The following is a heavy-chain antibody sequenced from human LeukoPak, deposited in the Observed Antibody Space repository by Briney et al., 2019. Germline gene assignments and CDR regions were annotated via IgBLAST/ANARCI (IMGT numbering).Heavy chain of an antibody. CDR3: ARAAADKISWYFFDY. Sequence: SQTLSLTCTVSGDSVSSGDHYWSWIRQPPGKGLEWIGYIHYSGSTYYNPSLKSRLIMSVDMSKNQFSLSLNSLTAADSAVYYWARAAADKISWYFFDYWGQGTLVTVSS. V-gene: IGHV4-30-4*01. CDR1: GDSVSSGDHY. J-gene: IGHJ4*02. D-gene: IGHD3-16*01. CDR2: IHYSGST.